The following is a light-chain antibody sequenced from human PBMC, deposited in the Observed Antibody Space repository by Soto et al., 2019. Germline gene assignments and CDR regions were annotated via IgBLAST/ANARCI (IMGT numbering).Light chain of an antibody. Sequence: VLRQSHATLSLSPGDRYPLSGRASPSIHTSLAWYQQKPGQPPRLVVYDSTLRANGVPDRFGGSRSGTEFTLTINNLEPEDLAVYYCQKSNVWPPITVGNGTRLEIK. CDR2: DST. CDR1: PSIHTS. J-gene: IGKJ5*01. CDR3: QKSNVWPPIT. V-gene: IGKV3-11*01.